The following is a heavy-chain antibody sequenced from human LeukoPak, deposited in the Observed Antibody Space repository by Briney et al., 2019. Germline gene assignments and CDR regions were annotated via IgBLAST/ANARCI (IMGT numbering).Heavy chain of an antibody. Sequence: PGGSLRLSCAASGFTFSSYGMHWVRQAPGKGLEWVAVIWYDGSNKYYADSVKGRFTISRDNSKNMLYLQMNSLRAEDTAVYYCAKDRSGAFDIWGQGTMVTVSS. CDR2: IWYDGSNK. V-gene: IGHV3-33*06. CDR1: GFTFSSYG. J-gene: IGHJ3*02. CDR3: AKDRSGAFDI.